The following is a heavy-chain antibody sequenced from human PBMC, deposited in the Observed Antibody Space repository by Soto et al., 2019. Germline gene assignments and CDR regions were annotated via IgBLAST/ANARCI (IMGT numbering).Heavy chain of an antibody. CDR2: IIPIFGTA. D-gene: IGHD3-22*01. V-gene: IGHV1-69*06. J-gene: IGHJ4*02. Sequence: SVKVSCKASEDTFRNYAISWVRQAPGQGLEWMGGIIPIFGTANYAQKFQGRVTITADTSANTVYLELSSLRSEDTAVYYCASTYDSSGYTLDYWGQGTLVTVSS. CDR1: EDTFRNYA. CDR3: ASTYDSSGYTLDY.